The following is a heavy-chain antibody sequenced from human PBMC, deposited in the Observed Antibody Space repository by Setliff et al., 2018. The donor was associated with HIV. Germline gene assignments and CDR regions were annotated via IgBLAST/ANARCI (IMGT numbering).Heavy chain of an antibody. CDR2: IYTSGST. J-gene: IGHJ4*02. V-gene: IGHV4-4*08. Sequence: SETLSLTCTVSGGSISTYYWSWIRQPPGKGLEWIGYIYTSGSTNHNPSLRSRVTISVDTSKVHFSLRLISVTAADTAVYYCARDYVGYFDYWGQGTLVTVSS. CDR3: ARDYVGYFDY. CDR1: GGSISTYY. D-gene: IGHD3-16*01.